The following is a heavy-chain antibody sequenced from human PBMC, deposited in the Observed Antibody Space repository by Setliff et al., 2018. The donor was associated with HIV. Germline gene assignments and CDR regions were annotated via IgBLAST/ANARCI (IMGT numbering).Heavy chain of an antibody. V-gene: IGHV4-61*09. Sequence: PSDTLSLTCTVSGVSIRSDVYYWSWIRQPAGKGLEWIGHIYTSGSTNYNPSLKSRVTMSVDTSKNQFSLKLSSVTAADTAVYYCARVVGYYGSSGYPNYYYYYMDVWGKGTTVTVSS. J-gene: IGHJ6*03. D-gene: IGHD3-22*01. CDR1: GVSIRSDVYY. CDR3: ARVVGYYGSSGYPNYYYYYMDV. CDR2: IYTSGST.